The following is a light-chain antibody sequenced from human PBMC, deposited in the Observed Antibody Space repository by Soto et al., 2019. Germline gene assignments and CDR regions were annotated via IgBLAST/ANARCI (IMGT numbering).Light chain of an antibody. CDR1: ESISTW. J-gene: IGKJ1*01. CDR2: GAS. Sequence: GDRVTITCRASESISTWLARYQQKPGKAPKLLIYGASSLESGVPPRFSGDGSETDFTLTISSLQRDDFGTYYCQQYSRLWSFGQGTKVDIK. CDR3: QQYSRLWS. V-gene: IGKV1-5*03.